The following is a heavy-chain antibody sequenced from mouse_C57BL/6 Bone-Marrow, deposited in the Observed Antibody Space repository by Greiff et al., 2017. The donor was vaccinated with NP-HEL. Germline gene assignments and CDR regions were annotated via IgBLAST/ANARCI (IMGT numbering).Heavy chain of an antibody. CDR1: GFSLTSYG. Sequence: QVQLQQSGPGLVQPSQSLSITCTVSGFSLTSYGVHWVRQSPGKGLEWLGVIGSGGSTDYNAAFISRLSISKDNSKSQVFFKMNSLQADATAIYYCARSPVVANYYAMDYWGQGTSVTVSS. D-gene: IGHD1-1*01. V-gene: IGHV2-2*01. J-gene: IGHJ4*01. CDR2: IGSGGST. CDR3: ARSPVVANYYAMDY.